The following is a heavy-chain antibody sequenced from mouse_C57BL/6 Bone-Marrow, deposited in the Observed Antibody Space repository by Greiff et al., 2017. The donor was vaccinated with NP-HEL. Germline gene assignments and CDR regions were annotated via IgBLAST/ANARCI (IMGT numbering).Heavy chain of an antibody. J-gene: IGHJ1*03. V-gene: IGHV1-53*01. CDR1: GYTFTSYW. CDR2: INPSNGGT. D-gene: IGHD2-4*01. CDR3: ASTRDYDVGWYFDV. Sequence: QVQLQQPGTELVKPGASVKLSCKASGYTFTSYWMHWVKQRPGQGLEWIGNINPSNGGTNYNEKFKSKATLTVDKSSSTAYMQLSSLTSEDSAVYYGASTRDYDVGWYFDVWGTGTTVTVSS.